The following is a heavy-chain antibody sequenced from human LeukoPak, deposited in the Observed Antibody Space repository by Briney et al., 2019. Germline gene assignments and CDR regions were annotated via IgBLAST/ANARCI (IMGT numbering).Heavy chain of an antibody. Sequence: SETLSLTCAVYGGSFSGYYWSWIRQPPGKGLEWIGEINHSGSTNYNPSLKSRVTISVDTSKNQFSLKLSSVTAADTAVYYCARGGRITGTTRYYNYGMDVWGQGTTVTVSS. D-gene: IGHD1-7*01. V-gene: IGHV4-34*01. CDR2: INHSGST. J-gene: IGHJ6*02. CDR3: ARGGRITGTTRYYNYGMDV. CDR1: GGSFSGYY.